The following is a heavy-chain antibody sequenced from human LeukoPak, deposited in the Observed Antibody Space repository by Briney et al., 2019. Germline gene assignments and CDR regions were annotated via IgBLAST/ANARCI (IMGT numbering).Heavy chain of an antibody. CDR3: TRADHDGSGRFFDL. J-gene: IGHJ2*01. Sequence: PSETLSLTCTVSGGSINSGGYYWSWIRQHPGKGLEWIGYIYYSGSTYYNPSLKSRVAISVDTSTNQFSLKLTSVTAADTAMYYCTRADHDGSGRFFDLWGRGTLVTVSS. CDR1: GGSINSGGYY. D-gene: IGHD1-14*01. CDR2: IYYSGST. V-gene: IGHV4-31*03.